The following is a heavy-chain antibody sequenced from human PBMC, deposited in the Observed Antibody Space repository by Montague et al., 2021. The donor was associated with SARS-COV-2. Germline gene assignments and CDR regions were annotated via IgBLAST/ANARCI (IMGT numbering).Heavy chain of an antibody. CDR3: ARLPDTSGRAWFDP. CDR1: GGSINSFC. CDR2: ISHFGST. D-gene: IGHD3-22*01. Sequence: SQTLSLTCTVSGGSINSFCWGWVRQPPGKGLEWIGYISHFGSTNYNRSLRSRVTISVDTSKNQFSLKLSSVTAADTAVFYCARLPDTSGRAWFDPWGQGTLVTVSS. J-gene: IGHJ5*02. V-gene: IGHV4-59*08.